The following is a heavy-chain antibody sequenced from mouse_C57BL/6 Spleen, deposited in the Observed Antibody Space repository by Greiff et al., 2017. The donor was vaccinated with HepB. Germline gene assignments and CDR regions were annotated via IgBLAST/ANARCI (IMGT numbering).Heavy chain of an antibody. CDR3: TRGGSSYGAMDY. CDR2: IDPENGDT. Sequence: VHVKQSGAELVRPGASVKLSCTASGFNIKDDYMHWVKQRPEQGLEWIGWIDPENGDTEYASKFQGKATITADTSSNTAYLQLSSLTSEDTAVYYCTRGGSSYGAMDYWGQGTSVTVSS. D-gene: IGHD1-1*01. J-gene: IGHJ4*01. CDR1: GFNIKDDY. V-gene: IGHV14-4*01.